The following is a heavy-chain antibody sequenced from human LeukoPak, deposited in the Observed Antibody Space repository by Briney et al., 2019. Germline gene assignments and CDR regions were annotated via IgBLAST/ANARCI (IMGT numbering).Heavy chain of an antibody. J-gene: IGHJ4*02. D-gene: IGHD6-6*01. CDR1: GGSISSGGYY. Sequence: SQTLSLTCTVSGGSISSGGYYWSWIRQPPGKGLEWIGYIYHSGSTYYNPSFKSRVTISVDRSKKQFSLKLSSVTAADTAVYYCARGIVPSLFDHWGQGTLVTVSS. CDR3: ARGIVPSLFDH. V-gene: IGHV4-30-2*01. CDR2: IYHSGST.